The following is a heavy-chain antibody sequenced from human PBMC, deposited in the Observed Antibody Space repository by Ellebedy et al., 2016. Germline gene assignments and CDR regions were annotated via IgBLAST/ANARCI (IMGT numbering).Heavy chain of an antibody. CDR3: ARDPYGDDYWFFDL. V-gene: IGHV3-30*04. CDR1: GFTFSSYP. CDR2: TSFDGMNK. D-gene: IGHD4-17*01. J-gene: IGHJ2*01. Sequence: GESLKISCAASGFTFSSYPMHWVRQAPGKGLEWVAVTSFDGMNKCYADSVKGRFTVSRDNSKNTLYLQMNSLRPEDTAIYYCARDPYGDDYWFFDLWGRGTLVTVSS.